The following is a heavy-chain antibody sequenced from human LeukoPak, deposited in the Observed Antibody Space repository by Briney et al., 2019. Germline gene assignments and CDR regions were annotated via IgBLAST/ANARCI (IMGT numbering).Heavy chain of an antibody. Sequence: SETVSLTCTVSGGSISGSSYYWGWIRQPPGKGLEWIGSISYRGSTYYNPSLKSRVTISVDTSKNQFSLKLSSVTAADTAVYYCARAYGSGSYYTDYWGQGTLVTVSS. CDR1: GGSISGSSYY. D-gene: IGHD3-10*01. V-gene: IGHV4-39*07. J-gene: IGHJ4*02. CDR2: ISYRGST. CDR3: ARAYGSGSYYTDY.